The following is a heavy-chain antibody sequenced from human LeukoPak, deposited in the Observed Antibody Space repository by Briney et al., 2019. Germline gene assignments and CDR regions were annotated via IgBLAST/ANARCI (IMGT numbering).Heavy chain of an antibody. CDR3: ARGQTTMTN. V-gene: IGHV3-7*03. CDR1: GFTFSSYW. CDR2: IKQDGSEK. Sequence: GGSLRLSCAASGFTFSSYWMSWVRQAPGRGLEWVANIKQDGSEKSYVDSVKGRFTISRDNTKNSLYLQMNSLRAEDTAVYYCARGQTTMTNWGQGTLVTVSS. D-gene: IGHD4-17*01. J-gene: IGHJ4*02.